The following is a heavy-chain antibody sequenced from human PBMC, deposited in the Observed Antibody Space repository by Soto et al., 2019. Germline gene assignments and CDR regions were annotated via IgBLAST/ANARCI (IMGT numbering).Heavy chain of an antibody. CDR1: GYTLTELS. CDR3: ANLTYYYDSSGYHYDY. CDR2: FDPEDGET. Sequence: ASVKVSCKVSGYTLTELSMHWVRQAPGKGLEWMGGFDPEDGETIYAQKFQGRVTMTEDTSTDTAYMELSSLRSEDTAVYYCANLTYYYDSSGYHYDYWGQGTLVTVSS. D-gene: IGHD3-22*01. J-gene: IGHJ4*02. V-gene: IGHV1-24*01.